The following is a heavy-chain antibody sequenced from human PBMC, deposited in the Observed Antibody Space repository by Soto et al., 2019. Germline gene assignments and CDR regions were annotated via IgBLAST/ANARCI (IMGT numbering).Heavy chain of an antibody. CDR3: ARGKDIILMTMDV. J-gene: IGHJ6*02. V-gene: IGHV4-59*01. Sequence: KSSETLSLTCTVSGGSISSYYWSWIRQPPGQGLEWIGYIYYSGSTNYNPSLKSRVTISVDTSKNQFSLRLRSVTAADTAVYYCARGKDIILMTMDVWGQGTTVTVSS. CDR1: GGSISSYY. D-gene: IGHD2-8*01. CDR2: IYYSGST.